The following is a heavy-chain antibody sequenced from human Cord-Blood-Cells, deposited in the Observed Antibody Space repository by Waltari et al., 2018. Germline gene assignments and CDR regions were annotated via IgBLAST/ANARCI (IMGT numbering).Heavy chain of an antibody. CDR3: ARTGIGWYFDL. V-gene: IGHV3-21*01. D-gene: IGHD7-27*01. Sequence: EVQLVESGGGLVKPGGSLRLSCAASGFTFSSYSMNWVRQAPGKGLEWVSSISSSSSYRYYADSVKGRFTISRDNAKNSLYLQMNSLRAEDTAVYYCARTGIGWYFDLWGRGTLVTVSS. J-gene: IGHJ2*01. CDR2: ISSSSSYR. CDR1: GFTFSSYS.